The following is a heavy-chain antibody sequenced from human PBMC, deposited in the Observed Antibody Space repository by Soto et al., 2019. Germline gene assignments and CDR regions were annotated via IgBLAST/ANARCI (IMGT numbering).Heavy chain of an antibody. CDR1: GGTFSSYA. D-gene: IGHD3-22*01. Sequence: GASVKVSCKASGGTFSSYAISWVRQAPGQGLEWMGGIIPIFGTANYAQKFQGRVTITADKSTSTAYMELSSLRSEDTAVYYCARVFDSLPVSGYYSYWGQGILVTVSS. V-gene: IGHV1-69*06. CDR2: IIPIFGTA. J-gene: IGHJ4*02. CDR3: ARVFDSLPVSGYYSY.